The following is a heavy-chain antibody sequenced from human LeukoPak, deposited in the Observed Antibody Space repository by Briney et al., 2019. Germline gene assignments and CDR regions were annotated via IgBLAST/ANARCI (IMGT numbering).Heavy chain of an antibody. CDR1: GFTLGAYA. CDR3: ARDLHSYVAMDV. J-gene: IGHJ6*02. Sequence: GGSLRLSWEASGFTLGAYAMTWVRQAPGKGLEWVSSIGSDNKPHYSESVKGRFAISRDNSKSMLFLQLNSLRAEDTALYYCARDLHSYVAMDVWGQGTTVIVSS. CDR2: IGSDNKP. D-gene: IGHD3-10*02. V-gene: IGHV3-23*01.